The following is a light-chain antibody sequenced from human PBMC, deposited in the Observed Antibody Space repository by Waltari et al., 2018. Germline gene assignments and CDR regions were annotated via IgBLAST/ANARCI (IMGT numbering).Light chain of an antibody. Sequence: AIQVTQSPSSLSASVGDRVMITCRASQGIRVDLAWYQQKSGKAPKLLIYGASTIQSWVPSRFSGNGSDTDFTLTISSLQPEDIATYYCLQDYSYPRTFGQGTKVEIK. CDR1: QGIRVD. CDR2: GAS. V-gene: IGKV1-6*01. J-gene: IGKJ1*01. CDR3: LQDYSYPRT.